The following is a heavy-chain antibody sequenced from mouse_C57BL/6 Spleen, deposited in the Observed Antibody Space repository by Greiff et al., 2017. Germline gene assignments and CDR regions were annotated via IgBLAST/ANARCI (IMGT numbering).Heavy chain of an antibody. D-gene: IGHD2-4*01. V-gene: IGHV5-9*01. CDR2: ISGGGGNT. Sequence: EVQRVESGGGLVKPGGSLKLSCAASGFTFSSYTMSWVRQTPEKRLEWVATISGGGGNTYYPDSVKGRFTISRDNAKNTLYLQMSSLRSEDTALYYCARQGIYYDYEIAYWGQGTLVTVSA. CDR3: ARQGIYYDYEIAY. J-gene: IGHJ3*01. CDR1: GFTFSSYT.